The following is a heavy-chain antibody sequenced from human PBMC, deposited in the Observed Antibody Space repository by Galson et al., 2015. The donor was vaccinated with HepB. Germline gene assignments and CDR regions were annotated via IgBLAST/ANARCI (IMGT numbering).Heavy chain of an antibody. Sequence: PALVKPTQTLTLTCTFSGFSLSTTGMRVSWIRQPPERALEWLARIDWDDDKFYSTSLKTRLTISKDTSKNQVVLTMTNMDPVDTATYYCARMRYYGSGSYYHDYWGQGTLVSVSS. D-gene: IGHD3-10*01. CDR2: IDWDDDK. J-gene: IGHJ4*02. CDR1: GFSLSTTGMR. V-gene: IGHV2-70*04. CDR3: ARMRYYGSGSYYHDY.